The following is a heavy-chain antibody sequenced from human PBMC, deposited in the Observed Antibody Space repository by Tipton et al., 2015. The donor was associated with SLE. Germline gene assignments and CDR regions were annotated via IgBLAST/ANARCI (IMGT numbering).Heavy chain of an antibody. CDR1: GGTFSSYA. D-gene: IGHD6-19*01. J-gene: IGHJ2*01. V-gene: IGHV1-69*01. CDR2: IIPIFGTA. CDR3: ARVSSAMGYFDL. Sequence: QSGAEVKKPGSSVKVSCKAPGGTFSSYAIHWVRQAPGQGLEWMGGIIPIFGTANYAQKFQGRVTITADESTSTAYMELSSLRSEDTAVYYCARVSSAMGYFDLWGRGTLVTVSS.